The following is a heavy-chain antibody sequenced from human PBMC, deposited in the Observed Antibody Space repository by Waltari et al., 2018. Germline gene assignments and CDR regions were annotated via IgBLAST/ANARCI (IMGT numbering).Heavy chain of an antibody. Sequence: QVQLQESGPGLVKPSETLSLTCTVSGGSISSYYWSWIRQPPGKGLEWIGYIYYSGSTNYNPSLKSRVTISVDTSKNQFSLKLSSVTAADTAVYYCARLSIAVAGTPDAFDIWGQGTMVTVSS. CDR3: ARLSIAVAGTPDAFDI. V-gene: IGHV4-59*01. CDR1: GGSISSYY. J-gene: IGHJ3*02. CDR2: IYYSGST. D-gene: IGHD6-19*01.